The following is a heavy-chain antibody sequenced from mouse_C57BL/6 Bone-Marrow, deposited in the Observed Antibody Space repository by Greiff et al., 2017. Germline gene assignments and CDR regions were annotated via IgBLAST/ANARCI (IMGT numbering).Heavy chain of an antibody. V-gene: IGHV1-69*01. D-gene: IGHD4-1*01. CDR1: GYTFTSYW. CDR3: ARGGGTGAMDY. CDR2: IDPSDSYT. J-gene: IGHJ4*01. Sequence: VQLQQPGAELVMPGASVKLSCKASGYTFTSYWMHWVKQRPGQGLEWIGEIDPSDSYTNYNQKFKGKSTLTVDKSSSTAYMRLSSLTSEDAAVYYCARGGGTGAMDYWGQGTSVTVSS.